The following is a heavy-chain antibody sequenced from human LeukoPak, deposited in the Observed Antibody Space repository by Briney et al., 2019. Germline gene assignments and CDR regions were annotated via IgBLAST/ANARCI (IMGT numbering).Heavy chain of an antibody. D-gene: IGHD3-22*01. V-gene: IGHV4-59*01. J-gene: IGHJ3*02. Sequence: SETLSLTCTVSGGSISSYYWSWIRQPPGKGLEWIGYIYYSGSTNYNPSLKSRVTISVDTSKNQFSLKLSSVTAADTAVYYCARAMFLSRVYYYDSSGYYGDDALDIWGQGTMVTVSS. CDR1: GGSISSYY. CDR3: ARAMFLSRVYYYDSSGYYGDDALDI. CDR2: IYYSGST.